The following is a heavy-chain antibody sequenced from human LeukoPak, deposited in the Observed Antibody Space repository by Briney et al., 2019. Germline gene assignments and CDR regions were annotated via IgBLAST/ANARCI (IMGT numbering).Heavy chain of an antibody. J-gene: IGHJ6*03. Sequence: SETLSLTCTVSGGSISSYYWSWIRQPPGKGLEWIGYIYYSGSTNYNPSLKSRVTISVDTSKNQFSLKLSSVTAADTAVYYCAREMSLTTVTSQKDYYYYYYMDVWGKGTTVTVSS. CDR3: AREMSLTTVTSQKDYYYYYYMDV. V-gene: IGHV4-59*01. D-gene: IGHD4-11*01. CDR1: GGSISSYY. CDR2: IYYSGST.